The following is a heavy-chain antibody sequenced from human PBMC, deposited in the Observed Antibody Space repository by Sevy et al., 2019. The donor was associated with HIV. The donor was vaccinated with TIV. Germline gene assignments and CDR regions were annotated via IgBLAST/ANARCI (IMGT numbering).Heavy chain of an antibody. V-gene: IGHV3-73*01. CDR3: TSSRGYDYERYDAFDI. CDR2: IRSKANSYAT. J-gene: IGHJ3*02. CDR1: GFTFSGSA. D-gene: IGHD5-12*01. Sequence: GGSLRLSCAASGFTFSGSAMHWVRQASGKGLEWVGRIRSKANSYATAYAATVKGRLTISRDESKNTAYLQMNSLKTEDTAVYYCTSSRGYDYERYDAFDIWGQGTMVTVSS.